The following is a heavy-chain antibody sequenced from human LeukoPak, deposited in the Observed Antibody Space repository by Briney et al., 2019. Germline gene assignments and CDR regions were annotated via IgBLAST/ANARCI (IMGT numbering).Heavy chain of an antibody. CDR1: GFTFSSYA. D-gene: IGHD6-13*01. CDR2: ISGSGGST. V-gene: IGHV3-23*01. Sequence: GGSLRLSCAASGFTFSSYAMSLVRQAPGKGLEWVSAISGSGGSTYYADSVKGRFTISRDNSKNTLYLQMYSLRAEDTAVYYCAKVQLVRWFDPWGQGTLVTVSS. J-gene: IGHJ5*02. CDR3: AKVQLVRWFDP.